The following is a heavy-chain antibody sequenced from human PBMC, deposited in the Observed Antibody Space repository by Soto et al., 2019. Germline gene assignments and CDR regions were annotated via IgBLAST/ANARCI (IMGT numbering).Heavy chain of an antibody. Sequence: SETLSLTCTVSGGSISSYYWSWIRQPPGKGLEWIGYIYYSGSTNYNPSLKSRVTISVDTSKNQFSLKLSSVTAADTAVYYCARDRRGLQIAAAGTLGYYYYGMDVWGQGTTVTVSS. J-gene: IGHJ6*02. D-gene: IGHD6-13*01. CDR3: ARDRRGLQIAAAGTLGYYYYGMDV. CDR1: GGSISSYY. CDR2: IYYSGST. V-gene: IGHV4-59*01.